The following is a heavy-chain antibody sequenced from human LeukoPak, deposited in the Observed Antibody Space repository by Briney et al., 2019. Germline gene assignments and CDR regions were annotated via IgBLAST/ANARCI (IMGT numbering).Heavy chain of an antibody. D-gene: IGHD1-26*01. Sequence: PGGSLRLSCAASGFTFSSYGMHWVRQAPGKGLEWVAVISYDGSNKYYADSVKGRFTISRDNSKNTLYLQMNSLRAEDTAVYYCGYSGSTDYWGQGTLVTVSS. CDR3: GYSGSTDY. V-gene: IGHV3-30*03. J-gene: IGHJ4*02. CDR2: ISYDGSNK. CDR1: GFTFSSYG.